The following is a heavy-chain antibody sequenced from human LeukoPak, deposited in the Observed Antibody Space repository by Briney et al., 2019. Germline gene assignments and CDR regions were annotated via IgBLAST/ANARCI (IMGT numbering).Heavy chain of an antibody. J-gene: IGHJ6*03. CDR1: GFTFSSYW. CDR3: ARSLPRYYYYYMDV. CDR2: IKQDGSEK. D-gene: IGHD1-26*01. Sequence: GGSLRLSCAASGFTFSSYWMSWVRQAPGKGLGWVANIKQDGSEKYYVDSVKGRFTISRDNAKNSLYLQMNSLRAEDTAVYYCARSLPRYYYYYMDVWGKGTTVTVSS. V-gene: IGHV3-7*01.